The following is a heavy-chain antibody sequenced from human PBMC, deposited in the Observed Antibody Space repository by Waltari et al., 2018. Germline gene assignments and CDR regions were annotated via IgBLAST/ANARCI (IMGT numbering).Heavy chain of an antibody. CDR1: GGSISSYY. CDR3: ARVADYYDSSGYYYVSYYFDY. CDR2: IYYSGST. J-gene: IGHJ4*02. V-gene: IGHV4-59*01. Sequence: QVQLQESDPGLVKPSETLSLTCTVSGGSISSYYWSWIRQPPGKGLEWIGYIYYSGSTNYNPSLKSRVTISVDTSKNQFSLKLSSVTAADTAVYYCARVADYYDSSGYYYVSYYFDYWGQGTLVTVSS. D-gene: IGHD3-22*01.